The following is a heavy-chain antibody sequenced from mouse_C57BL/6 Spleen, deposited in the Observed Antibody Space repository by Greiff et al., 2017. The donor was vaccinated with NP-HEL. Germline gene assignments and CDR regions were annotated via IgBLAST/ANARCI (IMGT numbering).Heavy chain of an antibody. J-gene: IGHJ4*01. CDR3: ARRRNWSYYAMDY. D-gene: IGHD4-1*01. Sequence: QVQLQQPGAELVKPGASVKLSCKASGYTFTSYWMQWVKQRPGQGLEWIGEIDPSDSYTNYNQKFNGKATLTVDTSSSTAYMQLSSLTSEDSAVYYCARRRNWSYYAMDYWGQGTSVTVSS. V-gene: IGHV1-50*01. CDR1: GYTFTSYW. CDR2: IDPSDSYT.